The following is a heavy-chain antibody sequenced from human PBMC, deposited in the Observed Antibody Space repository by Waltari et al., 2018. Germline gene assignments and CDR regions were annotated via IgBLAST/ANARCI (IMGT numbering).Heavy chain of an antibody. CDR1: GFTFSSYA. CDR3: AREREGYYYFDY. D-gene: IGHD3-22*01. CDR2: RSYDGSNK. J-gene: IGHJ4*02. V-gene: IGHV3-30-3*01. Sequence: QVQLVESGGGVVQPGRSLRLSCAASGFTFSSYAMHWVRQAPGKGLEWVAVRSYDGSNKYYADSVKGRFTISRDNSKNTLYLQMNSLRAEDTAVYYCAREREGYYYFDYWGQGTLVTVSS.